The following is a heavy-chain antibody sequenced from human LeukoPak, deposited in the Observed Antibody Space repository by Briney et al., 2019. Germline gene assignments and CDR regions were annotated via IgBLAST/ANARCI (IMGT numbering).Heavy chain of an antibody. CDR3: AKLMHPGGYSNSPSY. J-gene: IGHJ4*02. V-gene: IGHV3-53*01. D-gene: IGHD6-6*01. CDR1: GFTVSSNY. Sequence: GGSLRLSCAASGFTVSSNYMSWIRQAPGKGLEWVSVIYSGGSTYYADSVKGRFTISRDNSKNTLYLEMNSLRVEDTAIYYCAKLMHPGGYSNSPSYWGQGTLVTVSS. CDR2: IYSGGST.